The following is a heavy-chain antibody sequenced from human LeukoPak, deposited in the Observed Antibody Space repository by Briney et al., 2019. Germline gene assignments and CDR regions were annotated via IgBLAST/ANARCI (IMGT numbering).Heavy chain of an antibody. CDR1: GYTFTTYG. CDR3: ARVISSSWYHHDY. V-gene: IGHV1-18*01. D-gene: IGHD6-13*01. CDR2: ISTYNDNT. Sequence: ASVKVSCKASGYTFTTYGISWVRQAPGQGLEWMGWISTYNDNTNYAQKFRGRVAMTTDTSTSTAYMELRSLRFDDTAIYYCARVISSSWYHHDYWGQGTLVTVSS. J-gene: IGHJ4*02.